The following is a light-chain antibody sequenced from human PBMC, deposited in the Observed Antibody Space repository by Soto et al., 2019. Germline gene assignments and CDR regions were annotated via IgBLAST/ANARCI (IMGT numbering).Light chain of an antibody. J-gene: IGKJ2*01. CDR1: QSLVHSDGNTY. CDR2: KIS. CDR3: MQATQFPYT. V-gene: IGKV2-24*01. Sequence: DIVLTQTPLSSPVTLGQPASISCRSSQSLVHSDGNTYLSWLQQRPGQPPRLLIYKISTRFSGVPDRFSDSGAGTDFTLKISRVEAEDVGFYYCMQATQFPYTFGQGTKLEIK.